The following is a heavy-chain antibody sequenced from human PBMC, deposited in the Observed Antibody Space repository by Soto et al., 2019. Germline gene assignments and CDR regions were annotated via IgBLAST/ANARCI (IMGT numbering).Heavy chain of an antibody. CDR1: GGSISSYY. D-gene: IGHD3-10*01. CDR3: ARTIGNRDYYYGMDV. Sequence: SETLSLTCTVSGGSISSYYWSWIRQPPGKGLEWIGYIYYSGSTNYNPSLKSRVTISVDTSKNQFSLNLSSVTTADTAVYYCARTIGNRDYYYGMDVWGQGTTVTVSS. J-gene: IGHJ6*02. CDR2: IYYSGST. V-gene: IGHV4-59*01.